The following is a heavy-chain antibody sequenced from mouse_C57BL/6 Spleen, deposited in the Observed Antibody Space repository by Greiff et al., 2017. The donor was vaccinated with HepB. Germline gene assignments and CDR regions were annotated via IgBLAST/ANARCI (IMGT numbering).Heavy chain of an antibody. CDR3: AKNYYYGSSSYWYFDV. Sequence: QVQLQQSGPGLVQPSQSLSITCTVSGFSLTSYGVHWVRQSPGKGLEWLGVIWRGGSTDYNAAFMSRLSITKDNSKSQVFFKMNSLQADDAAIYYCAKNYYYGSSSYWYFDVWGTGTTVTVSS. J-gene: IGHJ1*03. CDR1: GFSLTSYG. D-gene: IGHD1-1*01. CDR2: IWRGGST. V-gene: IGHV2-5*01.